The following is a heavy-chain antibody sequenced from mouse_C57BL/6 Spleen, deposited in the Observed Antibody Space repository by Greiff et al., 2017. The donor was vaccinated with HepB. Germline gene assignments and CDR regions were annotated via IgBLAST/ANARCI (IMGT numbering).Heavy chain of an antibody. J-gene: IGHJ2*01. D-gene: IGHD2-4*01. V-gene: IGHV1-53*01. CDR2: INPSNGGT. CDR3: ASQGGAYYDYDDY. Sequence: VQLQQPGTELVKPGASVKLSCKASGYTFTSYWMHWVKQRPGQGLEWIGNINPSNGGTNYNEKFKSKATLTVDKSSSTAYMQLSSLTSEDSAVYYCASQGGAYYDYDDYWGQGTTLTVSS. CDR1: GYTFTSYW.